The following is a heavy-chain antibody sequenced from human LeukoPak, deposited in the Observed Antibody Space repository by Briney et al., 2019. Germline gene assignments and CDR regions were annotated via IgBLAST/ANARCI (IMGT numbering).Heavy chain of an antibody. V-gene: IGHV3-7*01. D-gene: IGHD6-13*01. CDR2: IKQDGSEK. Sequence: GGSLRLSCAASGFTFSSYWMSWVRQAPGKGLEWVANIKQDGSEKYYVDSVKGRFTISRDNAKNSLYLQMNSLRAEDTAVYYCARASYSSSFYYYYMDVWGKGTTVTISS. J-gene: IGHJ6*03. CDR3: ARASYSSSFYYYYMDV. CDR1: GFTFSSYW.